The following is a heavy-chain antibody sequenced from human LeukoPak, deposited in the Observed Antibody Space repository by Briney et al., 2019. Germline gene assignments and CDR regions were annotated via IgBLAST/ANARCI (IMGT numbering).Heavy chain of an antibody. CDR3: AKEAGYYGSGSYN. CDR2: IYSGGST. Sequence: GGSLRLSCAASGFTVSSNYMSWVRQAPGKGLEWVSVIYSGGSTYYADSVKGRFTISRDNSKNTLYLQMNSLRAEDTAVYYCAKEAGYYGSGSYNWGQGTLVTVSS. D-gene: IGHD3-10*01. J-gene: IGHJ4*02. CDR1: GFTVSSNY. V-gene: IGHV3-53*01.